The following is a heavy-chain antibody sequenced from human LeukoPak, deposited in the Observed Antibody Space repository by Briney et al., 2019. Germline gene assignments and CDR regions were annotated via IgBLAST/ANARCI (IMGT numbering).Heavy chain of an antibody. Sequence: SETLTLTCSVSGGSISSHYWSWIRQPPGKGLEWIGYIYYSGRTNFNPSLKSRVTISIDTSKNHFSLKLSSVTAADTAVYYCARGSTVVVDRAFDLWGQGIVVTVSS. CDR1: GGSISSHY. CDR3: ARGSTVVVDRAFDL. V-gene: IGHV4-59*11. J-gene: IGHJ4*02. D-gene: IGHD2-21*01. CDR2: IYYSGRT.